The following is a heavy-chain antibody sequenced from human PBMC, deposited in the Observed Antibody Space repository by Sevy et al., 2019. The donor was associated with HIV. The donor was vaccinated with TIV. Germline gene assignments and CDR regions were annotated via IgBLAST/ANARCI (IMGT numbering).Heavy chain of an antibody. J-gene: IGHJ6*02. CDR3: AKVYYYDSGTVIPRGMDV. CDR1: GFTFTTYT. V-gene: IGHV3-23*01. CDR2: ISGSGFST. Sequence: GGSLRLSCAASGFTFTTYTMNWVRQAPGKGLEWVSVISGSGFSTNYAGSVKGRFTISRDISKRTLYLQMNSLRAEDTAVYYCAKVYYYDSGTVIPRGMDVWGQGTTVTVSS. D-gene: IGHD3-10*01.